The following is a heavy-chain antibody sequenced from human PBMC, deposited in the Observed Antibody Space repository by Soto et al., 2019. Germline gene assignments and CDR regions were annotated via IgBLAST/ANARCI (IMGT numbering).Heavy chain of an antibody. CDR1: GFTFSSYS. CDR2: ISSSSSTI. D-gene: IGHD2-15*01. J-gene: IGHJ3*02. Sequence: PGGSLRLSCAASGFTFSSYSMNWVRQAPGKGLEWVSYISSSSSTIYYADSVKGRFTISRDNAKNSLYLQMNSLRAEDTAVYYCATELVVVAAVAFDIWGQGTMVT. V-gene: IGHV3-48*01. CDR3: ATELVVVAAVAFDI.